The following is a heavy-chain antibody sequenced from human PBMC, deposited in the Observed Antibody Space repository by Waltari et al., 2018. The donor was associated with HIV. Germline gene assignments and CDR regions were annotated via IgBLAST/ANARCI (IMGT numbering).Heavy chain of an antibody. CDR2: IIPIFGTA. CDR3: ASGTYYYGSGSYSSGWFDP. V-gene: IGHV1-69*01. CDR1: GGTFSSYA. J-gene: IGHJ5*02. Sequence: QVQLVQSGAEVKKPGSSVKVSCKASGGTFSSYAISWVRQAPGQGLEWMGGIIPIFGTANYARKFQGRVTITADESTSTAYMELSSLRSEDTAVYYCASGTYYYGSGSYSSGWFDPWGQGTLVTVSS. D-gene: IGHD3-10*01.